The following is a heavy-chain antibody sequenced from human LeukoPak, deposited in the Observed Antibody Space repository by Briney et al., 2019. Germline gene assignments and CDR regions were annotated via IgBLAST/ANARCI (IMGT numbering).Heavy chain of an antibody. CDR1: GYTFTDYY. J-gene: IGHJ4*02. CDR2: ITPNSGDT. CDR3: ARGYFDFPLDY. V-gene: IGHV1-18*04. Sequence: ASVKVSCKASGYTFTDYYMNWVRQAPGQGLEWMGWITPNSGDTNYAQKLQGRVTMTTDTSTTTAYMELRSLRSDDTAVYYCARGYFDFPLDYWGQGTLVPVSS. D-gene: IGHD3-9*01.